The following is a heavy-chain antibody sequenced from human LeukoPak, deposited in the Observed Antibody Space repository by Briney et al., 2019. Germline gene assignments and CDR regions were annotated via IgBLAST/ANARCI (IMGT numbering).Heavy chain of an antibody. Sequence: ASVKVSCKGSGYTFYIYGISWVRQAPGQGLEWMGWINAYNGNTNYAQKFQGRVTMTTDTSTKTAYMELRSLRSDDTAVYYCARGDSSGYQSLYYGMDVWGQGTTVTVSS. CDR1: GYTFYIYG. CDR3: ARGDSSGYQSLYYGMDV. J-gene: IGHJ6*02. V-gene: IGHV1-18*01. CDR2: INAYNGNT. D-gene: IGHD3-22*01.